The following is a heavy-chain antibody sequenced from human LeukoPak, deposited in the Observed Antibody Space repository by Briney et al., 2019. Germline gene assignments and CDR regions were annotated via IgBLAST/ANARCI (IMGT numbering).Heavy chain of an antibody. Sequence: GRSVRLSCTGSGFTFGDYGMSWVGQAPGKGLEWVGFIRRKAYGGTTEYAASVKGRFTISRDDSKSIAYLQMNSLKTEDTAVYYCSNSYCGGDCYSGGYFDYWGQGPLFPASS. V-gene: IGHV3-49*04. D-gene: IGHD2-21*02. CDR2: IRRKAYGGTT. J-gene: IGHJ4*02. CDR3: SNSYCGGDCYSGGYFDY. CDR1: GFTFGDYG.